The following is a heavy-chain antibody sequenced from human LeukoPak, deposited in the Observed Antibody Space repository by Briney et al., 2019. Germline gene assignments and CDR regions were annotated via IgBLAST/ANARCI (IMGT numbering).Heavy chain of an antibody. CDR3: ARQTLLRYFDWLPRSFDY. D-gene: IGHD3-9*01. J-gene: IGHJ4*02. CDR1: GGSISSSSYY. CDR2: IYYSGST. Sequence: SETLSLTCTVSGGSISSSSYYWGWIRQPPGKGLEWIGSIYYSGSTYYSPSLKSRVTISVDTSKNQFSLKLSSVTAADTAVYYCARQTLLRYFDWLPRSFDYWGQGTLVTVSS. V-gene: IGHV4-39*01.